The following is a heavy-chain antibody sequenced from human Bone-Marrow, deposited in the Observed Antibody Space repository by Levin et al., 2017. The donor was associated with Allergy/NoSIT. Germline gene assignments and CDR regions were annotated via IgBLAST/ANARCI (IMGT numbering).Heavy chain of an antibody. J-gene: IGHJ6*03. CDR3: ARVRLRSHYYYYMDV. V-gene: IGHV4-59*01. CDR2: IYYSGHT. Sequence: SQTLSLTCTVSGDSISNYYWSWIRQPPGKGLEWIGYIYYSGHTSYNPSLKSRVTISLDTSKNQFSLELSSVTAADTAIYYCARVRLRSHYYYYMDVWGKGTTVTVSS. D-gene: IGHD3-10*01. CDR1: GDSISNYY.